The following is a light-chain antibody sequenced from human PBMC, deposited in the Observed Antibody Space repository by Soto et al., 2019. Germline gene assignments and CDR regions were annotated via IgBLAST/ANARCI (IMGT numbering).Light chain of an antibody. CDR3: QQSYNTPT. Sequence: DIQVTQSPSSLSASVGYRVTITCRASQSIGTYLNWYHQKPGKAPQLLIYGASTLQSGVPSRFSGSGSGTHFTLTISSLQPGDFGTYSCQQSYNTPTFGQGTKVDIK. V-gene: IGKV1-39*01. J-gene: IGKJ1*01. CDR2: GAS. CDR1: QSIGTY.